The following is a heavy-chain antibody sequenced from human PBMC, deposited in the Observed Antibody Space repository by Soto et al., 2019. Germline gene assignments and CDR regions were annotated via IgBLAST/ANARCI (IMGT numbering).Heavy chain of an antibody. D-gene: IGHD6-19*01. CDR3: AKGQYSSNI. CDR1: GFTFRNYA. Sequence: GGSLRLSCAASGFTFRNYAMTWVRQAPGKGLEWVTVISASGGNTYYADSVKGRFTISRDNSKNTLYLQMNSLRVEDAAVYFCAKGQYSSNIWGRGTMVTVSS. CDR2: ISASGGNT. V-gene: IGHV3-23*01. J-gene: IGHJ3*02.